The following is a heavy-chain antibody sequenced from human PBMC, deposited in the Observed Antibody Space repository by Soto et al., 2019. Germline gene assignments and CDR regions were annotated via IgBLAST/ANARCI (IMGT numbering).Heavy chain of an antibody. CDR2: IYHSGST. Sequence: KPSETLSLTCAVSGYSLSSGYYWGWIRQPPGKGLEWIGSIYHSGSTYYNPSLKSRVTISVDTSKNQFSLKLSSVTAADTAVYYCARRAVAGPFDYWGQGTLVTVSS. CDR3: ARRAVAGPFDY. CDR1: GYSLSSGYY. J-gene: IGHJ4*02. D-gene: IGHD6-19*01. V-gene: IGHV4-38-2*01.